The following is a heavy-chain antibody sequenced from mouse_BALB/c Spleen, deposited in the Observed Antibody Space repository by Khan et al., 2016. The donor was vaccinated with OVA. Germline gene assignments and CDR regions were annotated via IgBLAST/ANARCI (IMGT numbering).Heavy chain of an antibody. J-gene: IGHJ4*01. Sequence: EVQLQESGPGLVKPSPSLSLTCTVAGYSITSDYAWNWIRQFPGKKLEWIGYISSNGSTSYNPTLKSRTSITRDTSTNQVFLQLNSMTTEDTATDYCVKSLSSSDSYAMDYWGQGTSVTVSS. CDR1: GYSITSDYA. V-gene: IGHV3-2*02. CDR3: VKSLSSSDSYAMDY. CDR2: ISSNGST. D-gene: IGHD6-1*01.